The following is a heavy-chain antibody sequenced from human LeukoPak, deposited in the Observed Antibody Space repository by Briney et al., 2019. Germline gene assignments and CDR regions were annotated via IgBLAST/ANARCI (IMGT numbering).Heavy chain of an antibody. D-gene: IGHD5-24*01. CDR1: GYSFSTYT. CDR3: AREIDRDDYNRFFDY. V-gene: IGHV1-3*01. CDR2: INAGNGNT. J-gene: IGHJ4*02. Sequence: ASVKVSCKASGYSFSTYTMHWVRQAPGQRLEWMGWINAGNGNTKYSQNFQGRVTITRDTSANTAYMEMSSLRSEDTDVYYCAREIDRDDYNRFFDYWGQGTLVSVSS.